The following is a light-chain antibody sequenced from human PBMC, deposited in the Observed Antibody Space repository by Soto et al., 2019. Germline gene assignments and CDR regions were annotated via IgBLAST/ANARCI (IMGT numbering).Light chain of an antibody. CDR2: GAS. J-gene: IGKJ1*01. CDR1: QSVTSSY. CDR3: QQYGNSPQT. V-gene: IGKV3-20*01. Sequence: EIVLTQSPGTLSLSPGERVTLSCRASQSVTSSYLAWYQHTPGQAPRLLIDGASTRATGLPDRFSGSGAGTDVTLTIARMEPGEFAVYYCQQYGNSPQTFGKGTKLDIK.